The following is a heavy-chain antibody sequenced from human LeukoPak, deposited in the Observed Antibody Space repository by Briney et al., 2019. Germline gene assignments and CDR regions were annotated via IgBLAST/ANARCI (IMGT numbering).Heavy chain of an antibody. D-gene: IGHD5-18*01. CDR1: GFTSANYA. CDR2: ITGSGGYT. CDR3: ARHDSFIPY. J-gene: IGHJ4*02. V-gene: IGHV3-23*01. Sequence: GGSLRLSCTASGFTSANYAVSWVRQAPGKGLEWVSAITGSGGYTYYTDSVKGRFTISRDNTKNTVYLQMNNLRADDTAVYFCARHDSFIPYWGQGTLVTVSS.